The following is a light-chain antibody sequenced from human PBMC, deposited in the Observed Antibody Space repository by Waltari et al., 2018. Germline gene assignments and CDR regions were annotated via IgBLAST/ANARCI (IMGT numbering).Light chain of an antibody. J-gene: IGKJ2*01. V-gene: IGKV3-11*01. Sequence: EIVLTQSPATLSLSPGEGATLSCRASQSVSSSLAWIQQKPGQAPRHLIYDASIRDTGIPARFSGSGSGTDFTLTISSLEPEDFAVYYCQQRSIWPPTFGRGTKLEMK. CDR1: QSVSSS. CDR3: QQRSIWPPT. CDR2: DAS.